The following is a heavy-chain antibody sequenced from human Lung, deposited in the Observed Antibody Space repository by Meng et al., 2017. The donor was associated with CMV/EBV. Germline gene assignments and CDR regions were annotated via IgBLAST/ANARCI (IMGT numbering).Heavy chain of an antibody. V-gene: IGHV1-69*08. CDR2: IIPILGIA. J-gene: IGHJ4*02. Sequence: QVQLVQSAAEVKKPGSSVKVSCKASGGTFSSYTICWVRQAPGQGLEWMGRIIPILGIANFAQKFQGRVTITADKSTSTAYMELRSLRSDDTAVYYCARDGHYDSNGDYDIDYWGQGTLVTVSS. CDR3: ARDGHYDSNGDYDIDY. CDR1: GGTFSSYT. D-gene: IGHD3-22*01.